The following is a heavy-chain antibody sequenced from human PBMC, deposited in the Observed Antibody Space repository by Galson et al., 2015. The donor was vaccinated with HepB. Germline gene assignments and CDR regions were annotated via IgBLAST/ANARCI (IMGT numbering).Heavy chain of an antibody. D-gene: IGHD3-10*01. CDR1: GYTFTRYG. V-gene: IGHV1-3*01. J-gene: IGHJ4*02. CDR3: ARDALTGSGRPVDY. Sequence: QSGAEVKKPGESLDISCKASGYTFTRYGVHWVRQGPGHRLEWMAWINVGNGDIQYSQKFQGRVTITRDTSASTDWMHLSSLTSEDTAVYYCARDALTGSGRPVDYWGQGTLVTVSS. CDR2: INVGNGDI.